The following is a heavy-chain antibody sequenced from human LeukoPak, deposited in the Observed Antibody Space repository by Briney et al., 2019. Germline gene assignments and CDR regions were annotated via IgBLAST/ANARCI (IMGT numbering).Heavy chain of an antibody. Sequence: GGSLRLSCAASGFTFSSYAMSWVRQAPGKGLEWVSVISGSGGSTYYADSVKGRFTISRDNSKNTLFLQTNSLRAEDTAVYYCAKAGSHSSSWSGWFDPWGQGTLVTVSS. CDR3: AKAGSHSSSWSGWFDP. CDR1: GFTFSSYA. D-gene: IGHD6-13*01. CDR2: ISGSGGST. V-gene: IGHV3-23*01. J-gene: IGHJ5*02.